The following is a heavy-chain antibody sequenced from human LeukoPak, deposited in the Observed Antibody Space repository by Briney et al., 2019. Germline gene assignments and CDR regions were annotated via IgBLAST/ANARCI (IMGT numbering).Heavy chain of an antibody. CDR3: AKTDVFVFGVVMGYFDY. V-gene: IGHV3-30*02. D-gene: IGHD3-3*01. Sequence: GGSLRLSCAASGFTFSSYGMHWVRQAPGKGLEWVAFIRYDGSNKYYADSVKGRFTISRDNSKNTLYLQMNSLRAEDTAVYYCAKTDVFVFGVVMGYFDYWGQGTLVTVSS. CDR2: IRYDGSNK. J-gene: IGHJ4*02. CDR1: GFTFSSYG.